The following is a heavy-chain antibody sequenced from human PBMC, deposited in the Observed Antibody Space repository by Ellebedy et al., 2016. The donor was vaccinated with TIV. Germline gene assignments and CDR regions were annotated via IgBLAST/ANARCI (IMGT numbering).Heavy chain of an antibody. Sequence: GESLKISCAASGFTFSNYSMNWVRQAPGKGLEWISYISGSGSSIYYADSVKGRFTISRDTAKNSLYLQINSLRDEDTAVFYCAREGSYYHGSGYGMDVWGQGTTVTVSS. V-gene: IGHV3-48*02. J-gene: IGHJ6*02. CDR1: GFTFSNYS. CDR3: AREGSYYHGSGYGMDV. D-gene: IGHD3-3*01. CDR2: ISGSGSSI.